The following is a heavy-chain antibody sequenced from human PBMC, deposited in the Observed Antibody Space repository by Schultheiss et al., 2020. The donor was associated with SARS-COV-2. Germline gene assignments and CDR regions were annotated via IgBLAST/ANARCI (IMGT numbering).Heavy chain of an antibody. CDR3: ARESSSAEDRYDAFDI. CDR1: GGSISSSNW. CDR2: IYHSGST. Sequence: SETLSLTCAVSGGSISSSNWWSWVRQPPGKGLEWIGEIYHSGSTNYNPSLKSRVTISVDKSKNQFSLKLSSVTAADTAVYYCARESSSAEDRYDAFDIWGQGTMVTVSS. J-gene: IGHJ3*02. V-gene: IGHV4-4*02. D-gene: IGHD3-9*01.